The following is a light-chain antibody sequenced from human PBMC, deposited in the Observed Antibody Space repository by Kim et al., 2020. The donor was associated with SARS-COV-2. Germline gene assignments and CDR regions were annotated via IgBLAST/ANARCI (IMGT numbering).Light chain of an antibody. CDR3: SSYTSSSSFV. Sequence: GQSLTISCAGTGSDVGGFNYVSWYQQHPGKAPKLMFYDVSKRPSGVSNRFSGSKSGDTASLTISGLQAEDEADYYYSSYTSSSSFVFGTGTKVTVL. V-gene: IGLV2-14*04. CDR2: DVS. J-gene: IGLJ1*01. CDR1: GSDVGGFNY.